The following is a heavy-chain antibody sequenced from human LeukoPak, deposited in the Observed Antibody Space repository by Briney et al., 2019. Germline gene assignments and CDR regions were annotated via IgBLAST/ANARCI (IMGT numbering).Heavy chain of an antibody. Sequence: GGSLRLSCAASGFTFSSYWMSWVRQAPGKGLEWVANIKQDGSEKYYVDSVKGRFTISRDNAKNSLYLQMDSLRAEDTAVYYCARAENYDYVWGSYRSGDYWGQGTLVTVSS. J-gene: IGHJ4*02. CDR2: IKQDGSEK. D-gene: IGHD3-16*02. V-gene: IGHV3-7*01. CDR1: GFTFSSYW. CDR3: ARAENYDYVWGSYRSGDY.